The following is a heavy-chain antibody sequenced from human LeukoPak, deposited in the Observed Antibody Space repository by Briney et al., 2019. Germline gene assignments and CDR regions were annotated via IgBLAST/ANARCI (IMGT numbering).Heavy chain of an antibody. V-gene: IGHV1-18*01. D-gene: IGHD1-1*01. J-gene: IGHJ4*02. Sequence: ASVKVSCKASGGTFSSYAISWVRQAPGQGLEWMGWISAYNGNTNYAQKLQGRVTMTTDTSTSTAYMELRSLRSDDTAVYYCARDLLEPLNFDYWGQGILVTVSS. CDR2: ISAYNGNT. CDR1: GGTFSSYA. CDR3: ARDLLEPLNFDY.